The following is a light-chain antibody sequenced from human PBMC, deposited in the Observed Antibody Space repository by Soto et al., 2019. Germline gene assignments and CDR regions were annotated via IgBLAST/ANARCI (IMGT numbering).Light chain of an antibody. V-gene: IGKV1-9*01. CDR3: QQVNDYPIT. Sequence: DIQLTQSPSFLSASVGDRVTVAFLASQDINSYLAWYQQKPGKAPKLLIYPASTLQSGVPSRFSGSGSGTEFTLTISSLQPEDFAAYHCQQVNDYPITFGQGTRLEIK. CDR2: PAS. J-gene: IGKJ5*01. CDR1: QDINSY.